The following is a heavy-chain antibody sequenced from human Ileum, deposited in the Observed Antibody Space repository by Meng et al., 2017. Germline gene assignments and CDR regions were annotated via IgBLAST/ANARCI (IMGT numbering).Heavy chain of an antibody. CDR1: GFTFSTYP. V-gene: IGHV3-21*02. J-gene: IGHJ4*02. CDR2: ISGSSSII. Sequence: EGQLVESGGSLVQPGVSLRLFCTASGFTFSTYPMNWVRQAPGTGLEWVSSISGSSSIIYYADSVKGRFTVSRDNAKNSLYLQMNSLRAEDTAVYYCARDFQGWGQGTLVTVSS. CDR3: ARDFQG.